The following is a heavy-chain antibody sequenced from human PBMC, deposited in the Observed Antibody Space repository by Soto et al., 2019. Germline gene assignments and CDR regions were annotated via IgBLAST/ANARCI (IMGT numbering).Heavy chain of an antibody. J-gene: IGHJ4*02. CDR1: GGSISSSSYY. CDR2: IYYSGST. Sequence: SETLSLTCTVSGGSISSSSYYWGWIRQPPGKGLEWIGSIYYSGSTYYNPSLKSRVTISVDTSKNQFSLKLSSVTAADTAVYYCARLVYGYIWGSYRPKYFDYWGQGTLVTVSS. CDR3: ARLVYGYIWGSYRPKYFDY. V-gene: IGHV4-39*01. D-gene: IGHD3-16*02.